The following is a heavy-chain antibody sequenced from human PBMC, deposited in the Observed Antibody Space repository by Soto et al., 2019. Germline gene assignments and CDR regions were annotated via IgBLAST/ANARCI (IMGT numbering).Heavy chain of an antibody. V-gene: IGHV4-30-2*01. J-gene: IGHJ3*02. Sequence: PSETLSLTCTVSGGSISSGNYYWSWIRQQPGKGLEWIGYIYHSGSTYYNPSLKSRVTISVDRSKNQFSLKLSSVTAADTAVYYCARGGGYYDSSGTYDDAFDIWGQGTMVTVSS. CDR2: IYHSGST. D-gene: IGHD3-22*01. CDR3: ARGGGYYDSSGTYDDAFDI. CDR1: GGSISSGNYY.